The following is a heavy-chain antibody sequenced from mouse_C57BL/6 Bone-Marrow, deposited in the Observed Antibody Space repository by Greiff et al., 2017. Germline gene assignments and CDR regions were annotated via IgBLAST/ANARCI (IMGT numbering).Heavy chain of an antibody. CDR2: IDPSASYT. Sequence: QVQLQQPGAELVRPGTSVTLSCKASGYTFTSYWMHWVKQRPGQGLEWIGVIDPSASYTNYNQKFKGKATLTVDTSSSTADMQLSSLTSEDSAVYYCARSLSYFDYWGQGTTLTVSA. J-gene: IGHJ2*01. CDR1: GYTFTSYW. CDR3: ARSLSYFDY. D-gene: IGHD6-1*01. V-gene: IGHV1-59*01.